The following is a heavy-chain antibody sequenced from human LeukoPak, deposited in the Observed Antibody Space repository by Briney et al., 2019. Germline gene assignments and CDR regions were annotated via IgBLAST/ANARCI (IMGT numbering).Heavy chain of an antibody. CDR2: INHSGST. V-gene: IGHV4-34*01. CDR3: ARDGIVYYDSSGYYVLHAFDI. D-gene: IGHD3-22*01. CDR1: GGSFSGYY. Sequence: SETLSLTCAVYGGSFSGYYWSWIRQPPGKGLEWIGEINHSGSTNYNPSLKSRVTISVDTSKNQFFLKLSSVTAADTAVYYCARDGIVYYDSSGYYVLHAFDIWGQGTMVTVSS. J-gene: IGHJ3*02.